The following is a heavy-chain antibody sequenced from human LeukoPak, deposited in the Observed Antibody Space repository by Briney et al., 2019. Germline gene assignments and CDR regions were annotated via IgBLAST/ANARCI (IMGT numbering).Heavy chain of an antibody. V-gene: IGHV3-66*01. J-gene: IGHJ4*02. CDR2: IYSGGST. D-gene: IGHD1-1*01. Sequence: GGSLRLSCAASGFTVSSNYMSWVRQAPGKGLEWVSVIYSGGSTYYADSVKGRFTISRDNAKNSLYLQMNSLRVEDTAVYYRARGVPTGIDYFDYWGQGTPVTVSS. CDR1: GFTVSSNY. CDR3: ARGVPTGIDYFDY.